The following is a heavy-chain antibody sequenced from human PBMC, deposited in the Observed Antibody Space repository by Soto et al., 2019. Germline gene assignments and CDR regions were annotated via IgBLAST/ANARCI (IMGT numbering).Heavy chain of an antibody. CDR3: ARDTLGYCSGGSCSSGGY. V-gene: IGHV1-18*01. CDR2: ISAYNGNT. D-gene: IGHD2-15*01. CDR1: GYTFTSYG. Sequence: ASVKVSCKASGYTFTSYGISWVRQAPGQGLEWMGWISAYNGNTNYAQKLQGRVTMTTDTSTSTAYMELRSLRSDDTAVYYCARDTLGYCSGGSCSSGGYWGQGILVTVS. J-gene: IGHJ4*02.